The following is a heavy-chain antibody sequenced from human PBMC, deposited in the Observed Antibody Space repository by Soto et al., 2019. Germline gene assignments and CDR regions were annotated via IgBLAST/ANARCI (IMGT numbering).Heavy chain of an antibody. J-gene: IGHJ4*02. V-gene: IGHV1-2*02. CDR1: GYTFTGYY. Sequence: ASVKVSCKASGYTFTGYYMHWVRQAPGQGLEWMGWINPNSGGTNYAQKFQGRVTMTRDTSISTAYMELSRLRSDDTAVYYCARGLNYGDYVNFDYWGQGTLVTVPQ. CDR2: INPNSGGT. CDR3: ARGLNYGDYVNFDY. D-gene: IGHD4-17*01.